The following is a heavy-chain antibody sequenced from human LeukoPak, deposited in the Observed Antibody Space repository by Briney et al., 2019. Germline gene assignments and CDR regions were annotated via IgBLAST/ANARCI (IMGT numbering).Heavy chain of an antibody. V-gene: IGHV5-51*01. CDR1: GSNFTSYW. Sequence: PGXSLQISCQGSGSNFTSYWIGWVRQLPGKGVEWMGIIYPGDSDTRYSPSFQVQVTISADKSIRTAYLQWSSLKVSDTAMYYCARQRDYCSSTSCPPYMDVWGKGTTVTVSS. CDR3: ARQRDYCSSTSCPPYMDV. CDR2: IYPGDSDT. J-gene: IGHJ6*03. D-gene: IGHD2-2*01.